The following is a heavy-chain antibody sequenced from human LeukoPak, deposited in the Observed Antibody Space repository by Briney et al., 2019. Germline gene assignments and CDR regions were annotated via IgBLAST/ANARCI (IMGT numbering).Heavy chain of an antibody. D-gene: IGHD3-22*01. Sequence: SETLSLTCTVSGYSISSGYYWGWIRQPPGKGLEWIGSIYHSGSTYCNPSLKSRVTISVDTSKNQFSLKLGSVTAADTAVYYCARTYDSSGYYYTYYYYMDVWGKGTTVTVSS. CDR3: ARTYDSSGYYYTYYYYMDV. V-gene: IGHV4-38-2*02. CDR2: IYHSGST. J-gene: IGHJ6*03. CDR1: GYSISSGYY.